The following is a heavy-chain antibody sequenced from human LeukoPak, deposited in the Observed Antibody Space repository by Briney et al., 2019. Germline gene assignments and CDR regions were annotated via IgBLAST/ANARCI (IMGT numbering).Heavy chain of an antibody. J-gene: IGHJ4*02. Sequence: SXXSTYYADSGKGPFTISRDNCKNTLYLQMNSLRAEDTAVYYCAKDRLGAPFYIAVAGTFDYWGQGTLVTVSS. D-gene: IGHD6-19*01. V-gene: IGHV3-23*01. CDR2: SXXST. CDR3: AKDRLGAPFYIAVAGTFDY.